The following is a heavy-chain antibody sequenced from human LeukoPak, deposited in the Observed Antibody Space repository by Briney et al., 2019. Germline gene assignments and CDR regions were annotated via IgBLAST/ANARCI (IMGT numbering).Heavy chain of an antibody. CDR1: GGSISSGGYS. Sequence: SQTPSLTCAVSGGSISSGGYSWSWIRQPPGTGLEWIGYIYHSGSTYYNPSLKSRVTISVDRSKNQFSLKLSSVTAADTAVYYCARVPRVYYYGMDVWGQGTTVTVSS. J-gene: IGHJ6*02. CDR2: IYHSGST. D-gene: IGHD2-2*01. CDR3: ARVPRVYYYGMDV. V-gene: IGHV4-30-2*01.